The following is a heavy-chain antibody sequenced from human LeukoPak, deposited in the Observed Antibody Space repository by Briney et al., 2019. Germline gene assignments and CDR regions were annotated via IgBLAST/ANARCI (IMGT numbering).Heavy chain of an antibody. CDR2: IDPSDSYT. J-gene: IGHJ4*02. D-gene: IGHD3-10*01. CDR3: ARTGWFGELLFSY. CDR1: GYSFTSYW. V-gene: IGHV5-10-1*01. Sequence: GESLKISCKGSGYSFTSYWISWVRQMPGKGLEWMGRIDPSDSYTNYSPSFQGHVTISAVKSISTAYLQWSSLKASDTAMYYCARTGWFGELLFSYWGQGTLVTVSS.